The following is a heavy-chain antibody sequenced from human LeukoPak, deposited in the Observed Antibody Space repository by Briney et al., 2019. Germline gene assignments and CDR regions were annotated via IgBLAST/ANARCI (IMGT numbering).Heavy chain of an antibody. CDR1: GFTFSRYA. CDR2: IITGGDNT. D-gene: IGHD5/OR15-5a*01. Sequence: GGSLRLSCAASGFTFSRYAMNWVRQAPEKGLEWVSYIITGGDNTFYADSLKGRFTVSRDNAKNSLFLQMDSLRAEDTAVYYSARSFCASVSCSKGYDYDVMEVWGQGATVTVSS. J-gene: IGHJ6*02. V-gene: IGHV3-21*01. CDR3: ARSFCASVSCSKGYDYDVMEV.